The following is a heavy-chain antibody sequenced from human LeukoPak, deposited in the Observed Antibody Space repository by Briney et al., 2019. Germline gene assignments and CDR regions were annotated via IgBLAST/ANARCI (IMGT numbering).Heavy chain of an antibody. D-gene: IGHD3-10*02. Sequence: GGSLRLSCAASGFTFSDYYMSWIRQAPGKGLEWISYISSSGTTIYYADSVKGRLTISRDNAKNSLFLQLNSLRAEDTAVYCCAELGITMIGGVWGKGTTVTISS. CDR3: AELGITMIGGV. CDR2: ISSSGTTI. CDR1: GFTFSDYY. J-gene: IGHJ6*04. V-gene: IGHV3-11*04.